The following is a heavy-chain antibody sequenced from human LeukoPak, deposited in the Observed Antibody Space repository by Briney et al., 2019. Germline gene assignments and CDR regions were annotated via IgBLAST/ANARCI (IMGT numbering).Heavy chain of an antibody. V-gene: IGHV1-8*01. CDR2: MNPNSGNT. CDR1: GYTFTSYD. CDR3: ARGKTYDFWSGYLPSYYYYYYGMDV. J-gene: IGHJ6*02. Sequence: ASVKVSCKASGYTFTSYDINWVRQATGQGLEWMGWMNPNSGNTGYAQKFQGRVTMTRNTSISTAYMELSSLRSEDTAVRYCARGKTYDFWSGYLPSYYYYYYGMDVWGQGTTVTVSS. D-gene: IGHD3-3*01.